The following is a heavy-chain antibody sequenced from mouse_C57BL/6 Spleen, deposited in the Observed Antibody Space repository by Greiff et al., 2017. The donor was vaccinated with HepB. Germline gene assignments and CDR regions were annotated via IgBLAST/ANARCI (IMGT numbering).Heavy chain of an antibody. Sequence: EVQVVESGGGLVQPGGSLSLSCAASGFTFTDYYMSWVRQPPGKALEWLGFIRNKANGYTTEYSASVKGRFTISRDNSQSILYLQMNALRAEDSATYYCARALYDYGSNPLDYWGQGTTLTVSS. V-gene: IGHV7-3*01. CDR1: GFTFTDYY. D-gene: IGHD1-1*01. CDR2: IRNKANGYTT. CDR3: ARALYDYGSNPLDY. J-gene: IGHJ2*01.